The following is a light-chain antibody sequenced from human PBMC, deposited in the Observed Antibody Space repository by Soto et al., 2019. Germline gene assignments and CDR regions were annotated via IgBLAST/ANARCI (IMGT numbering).Light chain of an antibody. J-gene: IGLJ1*01. V-gene: IGLV2-14*01. Sequence: QSELTQAASGSGSPGQSITISCTGTSSDVGGYNYVSWYQQHPGKAPKLMIYDVSNRPSGVSNRFSGSKSGNTASLTISGLQAEDEADYYCSSYTSSSTPYVFGTGTKVTVL. CDR1: SSDVGGYNY. CDR3: SSYTSSSTPYV. CDR2: DVS.